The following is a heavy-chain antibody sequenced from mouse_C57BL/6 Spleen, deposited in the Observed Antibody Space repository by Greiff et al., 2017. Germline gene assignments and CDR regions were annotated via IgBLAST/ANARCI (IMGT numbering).Heavy chain of an antibody. J-gene: IGHJ4*01. V-gene: IGHV1-61*01. CDR2: IYPSDSET. CDR1: GYTFTSYW. CDR3: AREGGLRDAMDY. D-gene: IGHD1-1*01. Sequence: VQLQQPGAELVRPGSSVKLSCKASGYTFTSYWMDWVKQRPGQGLEWIGNIYPSDSETHYNQKFKDKATLTVDKSSSTAYMQLSSLTSEDSAVYYCAREGGLRDAMDYGGQGTSVTVSS.